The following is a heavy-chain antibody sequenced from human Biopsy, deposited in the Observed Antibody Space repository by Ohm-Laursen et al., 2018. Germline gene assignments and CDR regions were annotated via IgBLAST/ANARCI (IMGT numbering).Heavy chain of an antibody. CDR2: ISSSGGTT. D-gene: IGHD2-15*01. CDR1: GFIFSEYY. Sequence: SLRLSCAASGFIFSEYYMSWIRQAPGKGLEWLSYISSSGGTTDYADSVKGRFTISRDNAKNTLYLQMNSLRAEDTAIYFCARDFASGREDIWGPGARVTVSS. J-gene: IGHJ4*02. V-gene: IGHV3-11*01. CDR3: ARDFASGREDI.